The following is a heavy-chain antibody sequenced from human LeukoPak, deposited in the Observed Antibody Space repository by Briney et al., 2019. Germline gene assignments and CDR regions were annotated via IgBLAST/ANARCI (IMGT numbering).Heavy chain of an antibody. CDR2: ISSDSGSI. CDR1: GFTFDVYA. Sequence: PGRSLRLSCAASGFTFDVYATHWVRQAPGKGLEWVSGISSDSGSIVYADSVRGRFTISRDNAKNSLSLEMNSLRAEDMALYYCAKAVNGGGPPYYFDCWAQGTLVTVSS. D-gene: IGHD2-8*01. J-gene: IGHJ4*02. V-gene: IGHV3-9*03. CDR3: AKAVNGGGPPYYFDC.